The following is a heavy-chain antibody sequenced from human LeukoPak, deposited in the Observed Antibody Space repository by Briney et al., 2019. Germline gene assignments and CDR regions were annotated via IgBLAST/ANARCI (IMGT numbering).Heavy chain of an antibody. J-gene: IGHJ4*02. CDR2: IIPIFGTA. D-gene: IGHD3-22*01. Sequence: SVKVSCKASGGTFSSYAISWVRQAPGQGLEWMGGIIPIFGTANYAQKFQGRVTITADESTSTAYMELSSLRSEDTAVYYCARVRTPYYYDSSGYYYLGYWGQGTLVTVSS. CDR1: GGTFSSYA. V-gene: IGHV1-69*13. CDR3: ARVRTPYYYDSSGYYYLGY.